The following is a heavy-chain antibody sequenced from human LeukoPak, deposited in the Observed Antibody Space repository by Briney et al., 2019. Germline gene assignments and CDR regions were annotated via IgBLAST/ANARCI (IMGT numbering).Heavy chain of an antibody. J-gene: IGHJ3*02. CDR3: ARRGAYDFWSGYSSLDAFDI. Sequence: PSETLSLTRAVYGGSFSGYYWSWIRQPPGKGLEWIGEINHSGSTNYNPSLKSRVTISVDTSKNQFSLKLSSVTAADTAVYYCARRGAYDFWSGYSSLDAFDIWGQGTMVTVSS. CDR1: GGSFSGYY. CDR2: INHSGST. D-gene: IGHD3-3*01. V-gene: IGHV4-34*01.